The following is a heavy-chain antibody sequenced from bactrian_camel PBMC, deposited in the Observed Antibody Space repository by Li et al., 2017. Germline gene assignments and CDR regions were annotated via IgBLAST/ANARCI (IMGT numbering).Heavy chain of an antibody. D-gene: IGHD2*01. CDR3: AADPNSGGYCYTPAYEWNY. V-gene: IGHV3S40*01. J-gene: IGHJ4*01. Sequence: DVQLVESGGGLVQPGGSLRLSCEASGFSFSSYYMVWVRQAPGKGLEWVSTIGGGATYYADSVKGRFTISRDVAKNTVFLQMNDLKPGDTGMYYCAADPNSGGYCYTPAYEWNYWGQGTQVTVS. CDR2: IGGGAT. CDR1: GFSFSSYY.